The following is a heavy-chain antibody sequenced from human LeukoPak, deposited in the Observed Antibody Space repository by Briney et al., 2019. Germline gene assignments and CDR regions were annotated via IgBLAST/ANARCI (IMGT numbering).Heavy chain of an antibody. CDR3: ARQALDYGGNPYHFDY. J-gene: IGHJ4*02. D-gene: IGHD4-23*01. Sequence: SETLSLTCTVSGGSISGYFWSSIRQPPGKGLECIGYIYYSGSTNYNPSLKSSVTISVDTSKNQFSLKLSSVTAADTAVYYCARQALDYGGNPYHFDYWGQGTLVTVSS. CDR1: GGSISGYF. CDR2: IYYSGST. V-gene: IGHV4-59*01.